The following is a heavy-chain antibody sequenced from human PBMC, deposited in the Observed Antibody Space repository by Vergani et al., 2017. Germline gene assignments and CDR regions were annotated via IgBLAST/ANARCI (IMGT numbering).Heavy chain of an antibody. CDR2: IIPIFSTA. CDR1: GGTFSSYA. J-gene: IGHJ4*02. Sequence: QVQLVQSGAEVKKPGSSVKVSCKASGGTFSSYAISWVRQAPGQGREWMGGIIPIFSTANYTQKLPGRVTNTADESTSTAYMGLSSLRSEDTAVYYCARDLGIASSQRPRWGQGTLVTVSS. CDR3: ARDLGIASSQRPR. D-gene: IGHD6-13*01. V-gene: IGHV1-69*01.